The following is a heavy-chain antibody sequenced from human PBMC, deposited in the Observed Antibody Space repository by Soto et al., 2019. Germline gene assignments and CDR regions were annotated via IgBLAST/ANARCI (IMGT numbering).Heavy chain of an antibody. CDR1: GGTFSSYA. D-gene: IGHD2-15*01. Sequence: QVQLVQSGAEVKKPGSSVKVSCKASGGTFSSYAISWVRQAPGQGLEWMGGIIPIFGTANYAQKFQGRVTITADKSTSTAYVELSSLRSEDTAVYYCARDRGRYCSGGSCYSLNWFDPWGQGTLVTVSS. CDR2: IIPIFGTA. V-gene: IGHV1-69*06. J-gene: IGHJ5*02. CDR3: ARDRGRYCSGGSCYSLNWFDP.